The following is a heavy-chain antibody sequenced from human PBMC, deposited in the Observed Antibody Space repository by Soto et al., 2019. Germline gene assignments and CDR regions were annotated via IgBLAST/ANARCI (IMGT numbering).Heavy chain of an antibody. CDR1: GGSFSGYY. V-gene: IGHV4-34*01. D-gene: IGHD2-21*02. Sequence: PSETLSLTCAVHGGSFSGYYWDWIRQPPGKGLEWIGEVNHGGTSNYNPSLKSRAIISVDTSKNQFSLKLTSVTAEDTAMYYCARQVVTASSPIYYFDYWGQGILVTVSS. CDR3: ARQVVTASSPIYYFDY. CDR2: VNHGGTS. J-gene: IGHJ4*02.